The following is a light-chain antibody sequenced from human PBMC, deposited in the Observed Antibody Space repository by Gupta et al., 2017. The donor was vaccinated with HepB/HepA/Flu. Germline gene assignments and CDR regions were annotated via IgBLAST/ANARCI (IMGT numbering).Light chain of an antibody. CDR3: VTWDSSLSAVV. CDR2: ENN. Sequence: QSVLTLPPSVSSAPGLTVTISFSGRCSNIGNIYVSWYQQLPGTAPKPLIYENNKRPSGIPDRFSGSKSDTSATLGIDGLQTGDEADYYCVTWDSSLSAVVLGGGTKVTVL. V-gene: IGLV1-51*02. CDR1: CSNIGNIY. J-gene: IGLJ2*01.